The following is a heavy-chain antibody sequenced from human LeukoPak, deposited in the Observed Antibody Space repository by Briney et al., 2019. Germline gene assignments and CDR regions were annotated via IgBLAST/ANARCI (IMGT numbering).Heavy chain of an antibody. CDR2: INPNSGGT. V-gene: IGHV1-2*02. Sequence: ASVKVSCKASGYTFTGYYMHWVRQAPGQGLEWMGWINPNSGGTNYAQKFQGRVTMTRDTSISTAYMELSRLRSDDTAVYYCARGVVTATSQVNWSDPWGQGTLVTVSS. CDR1: GYTFTGYY. D-gene: IGHD2-21*02. CDR3: ARGVVTATSQVNWSDP. J-gene: IGHJ5*02.